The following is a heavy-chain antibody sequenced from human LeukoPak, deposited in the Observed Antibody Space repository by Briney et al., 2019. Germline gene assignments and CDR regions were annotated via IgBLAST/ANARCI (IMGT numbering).Heavy chain of an antibody. CDR2: INPNDGDT. CDR3: ARANFLYCSSTTCLFDY. Sequence: ASVKVSCKASGYTFTDYYMHWVRQAPGQGFEWMGWINPNDGDTNYAQKFQGGVTMTRDTSISTAHMEVSRLRSDDTAVYYCARANFLYCSSTTCLFDYWGQGTLVTVSS. V-gene: IGHV1-2*02. CDR1: GYTFTDYY. D-gene: IGHD2-2*01. J-gene: IGHJ4*02.